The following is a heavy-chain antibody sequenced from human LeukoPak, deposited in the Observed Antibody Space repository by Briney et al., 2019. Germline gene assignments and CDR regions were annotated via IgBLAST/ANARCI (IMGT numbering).Heavy chain of an antibody. Sequence: ASVTVSCKASGYTFTSYDINWVRQAPGQGLEWMGWMNPNSGNTGYAQKFQGRVTMTRNTSISTAYMELSSLRSEDTAVYYCARNLRLPSYYDRSQGYWGQGTLVTVSS. CDR1: GYTFTSYD. CDR3: ARNLRLPSYYDRSQGY. J-gene: IGHJ4*02. D-gene: IGHD3-22*01. V-gene: IGHV1-8*01. CDR2: MNPNSGNT.